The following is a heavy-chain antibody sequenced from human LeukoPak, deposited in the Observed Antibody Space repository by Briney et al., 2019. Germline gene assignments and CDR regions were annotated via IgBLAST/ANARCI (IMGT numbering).Heavy chain of an antibody. Sequence: GGSLRLSCAASGFTFSNYDMHWVRQAPGKGLEWVAVISHDGSRIYYIDSVKGRFTISRDNSKNTLYLQMNSLRAEDTAVYYCAKDLLVRYFDWLPFDYWGQGTLVTVSS. CDR2: ISHDGSRI. CDR3: AKDLLVRYFDWLPFDY. CDR1: GFTFSNYD. V-gene: IGHV3-30*18. J-gene: IGHJ4*02. D-gene: IGHD3-9*01.